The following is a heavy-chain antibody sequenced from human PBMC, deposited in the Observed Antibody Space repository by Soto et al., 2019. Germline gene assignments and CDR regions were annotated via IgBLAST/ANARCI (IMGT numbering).Heavy chain of an antibody. V-gene: IGHV4-34*01. J-gene: IGHJ3*02. Sequence: SLTCAVYGGSFSGYYWSWIRQPPGKGLEWIGEINHSGSTNYNPSLKSRVTISVDTSKNQFSLKLSSVTAADTAVYYCARECSGGSCYSRDAFDIWGQGTMVTVSS. CDR3: ARECSGGSCYSRDAFDI. CDR2: INHSGST. CDR1: GGSFSGYY. D-gene: IGHD2-15*01.